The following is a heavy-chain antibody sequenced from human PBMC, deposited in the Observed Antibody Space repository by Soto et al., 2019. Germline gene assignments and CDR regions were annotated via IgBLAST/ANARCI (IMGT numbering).Heavy chain of an antibody. V-gene: IGHV3-53*01. D-gene: IGHD2-21*02. CDR2: IYSGGST. J-gene: IGHJ6*02. CDR3: ARVRADCGGDCFNGMDV. Sequence: GGSLRLSAAASGFTVSSNYMSWVRQAPGKGLEWVSVIYSGGSTYYADSVKGRFTISRDNSKNTLYLQMNSLRAEDTAVYYCARVRADCGGDCFNGMDVWGQGTTVTVSS. CDR1: GFTVSSNY.